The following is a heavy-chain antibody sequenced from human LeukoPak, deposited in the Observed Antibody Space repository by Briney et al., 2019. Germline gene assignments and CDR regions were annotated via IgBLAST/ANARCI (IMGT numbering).Heavy chain of an antibody. CDR2: IDYSGSP. J-gene: IGHJ3*02. CDR1: GGSVSNSNYC. CDR3: ARPLDCNYGGTAFDI. Sequence: SETLSLTCTVSGGSVSNSNYCWGWIRQPPGKQLEWIGSIDYSGSPLYNPSLRSRVTISVDTSKNQFSLKLSSVTAADTAVYYCARPLDCNYGGTAFDIWGQGTLVTVSS. D-gene: IGHD4-23*01. V-gene: IGHV4-39*01.